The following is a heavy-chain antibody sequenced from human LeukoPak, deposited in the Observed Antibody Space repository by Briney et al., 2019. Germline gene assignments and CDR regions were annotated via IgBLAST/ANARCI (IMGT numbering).Heavy chain of an antibody. CDR1: GVSINSHY. D-gene: IGHD3-3*01. V-gene: IGHV4-59*11. CDR3: ARVLQNYYHMDV. CDR2: IYDSGSA. J-gene: IGHJ6*03. Sequence: SETLSLTCTVSGVSINSHYWSWIRQPPGKGLEGIGFIYDSGSANYKSSLKSRVTMTVDTSKNQFSLKLNSVSAADTAVYYCARVLQNYYHMDVRGKGTTVTVSS.